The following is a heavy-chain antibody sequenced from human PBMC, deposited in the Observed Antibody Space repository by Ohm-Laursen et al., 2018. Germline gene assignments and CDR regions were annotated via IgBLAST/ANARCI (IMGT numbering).Heavy chain of an antibody. J-gene: IGHJ4*02. D-gene: IGHD3-22*01. CDR2: IIPILGIA. CDR3: ARGDYYDSSGYLDY. CDR1: GGTFSSYA. Sequence: ASSVKASCKASGGTFSSYAISWVRQAPGQGLEWMGRIIPILGIANYAQKFQGRVTITADESTSTAYMELSSLRSEDTAVYYCARGDYYDSSGYLDYWGQGTLVTVSS. V-gene: IGHV1-69*04.